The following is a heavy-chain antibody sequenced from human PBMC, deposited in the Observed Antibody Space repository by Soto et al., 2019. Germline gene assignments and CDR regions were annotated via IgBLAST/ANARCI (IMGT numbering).Heavy chain of an antibody. Sequence: PWGSLRLSCAASGFTFSSYAMHWVRQAPGKGLEYVSAISSNGGSTYYADSVKGRFTISRDNSKNTLYLQMGSLRAEDMAVYYCARVSEHDAFDIWGQGTMVTVSS. J-gene: IGHJ3*02. CDR2: ISSNGGST. CDR1: GFTFSSYA. CDR3: ARVSEHDAFDI. V-gene: IGHV3-64*02.